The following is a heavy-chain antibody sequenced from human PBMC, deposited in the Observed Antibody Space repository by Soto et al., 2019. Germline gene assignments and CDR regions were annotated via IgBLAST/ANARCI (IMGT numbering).Heavy chain of an antibody. CDR2: IYYSGST. J-gene: IGHJ5*02. D-gene: IGHD3-16*01. CDR1: GGSISSGDYY. CDR3: ARDRFVGSWFDP. V-gene: IGHV4-61*08. Sequence: SETLSLTCTVSGGSISSGDYYWSWIRQPPGKGLEWIGYIYYSGSTNYNPSLKSRVTISVDTSKNQFSLKLSSVTAADTAVYYCARDRFVGSWFDPWGQGTLVTVSS.